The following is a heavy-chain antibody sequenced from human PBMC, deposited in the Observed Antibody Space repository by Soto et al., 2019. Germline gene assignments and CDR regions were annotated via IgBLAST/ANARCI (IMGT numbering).Heavy chain of an antibody. CDR3: AREVDGTTFYFDY. CDR2: SNPNRGGT. CDR1: GYTFTGYF. V-gene: IGHV1-2*02. D-gene: IGHD1-7*01. Sequence: GASVKVSCKSFGYTFTGYFIHWVRPAPGQGLEWMGWSNPNRGGTNYAQKFQGRVTMTRDTSSSTAYMERSRLRSDDTAVYYCAREVDGTTFYFDYWGQGTLVTVSS. J-gene: IGHJ4*02.